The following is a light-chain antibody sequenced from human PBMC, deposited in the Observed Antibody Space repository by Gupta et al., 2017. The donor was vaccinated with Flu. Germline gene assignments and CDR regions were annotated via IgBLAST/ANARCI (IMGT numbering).Light chain of an antibody. J-gene: IGKJ5*01. CDR2: WAS. CDR3: QQYYSSPPT. V-gene: IGKV4-1*01. Sequence: DLVMTESLDSLCVSLGERATNNCNSSQSILYSSNNNNYLAWYQHKPGNPPKLLLYWASTRELGVPDRFSGSGSGTDFTLTISSLQAEDVALYYCQQYYSSPPTFGQGTRLEIK. CDR1: QSILYSSNNNNY.